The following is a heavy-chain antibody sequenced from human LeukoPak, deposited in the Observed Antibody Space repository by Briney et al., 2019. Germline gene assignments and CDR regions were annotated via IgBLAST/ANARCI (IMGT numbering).Heavy chain of an antibody. Sequence: ASLKVSCKASGYTFTDYYMHCVRQAPGQGLEWMGRINPNSGDTNYARKFQGRVAMTRDTSISTAYMELSRLRSDDTAVYYCARAGLVVIPDIWGQGTLVTVSS. CDR3: ARAGLVVIPDI. D-gene: IGHD3-22*01. J-gene: IGHJ4*02. CDR2: INPNSGDT. V-gene: IGHV1-2*02. CDR1: GYTFTDYY.